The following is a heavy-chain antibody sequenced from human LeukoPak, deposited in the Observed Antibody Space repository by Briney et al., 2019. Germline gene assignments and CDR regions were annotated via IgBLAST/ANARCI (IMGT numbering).Heavy chain of an antibody. CDR1: GGTFSSYA. D-gene: IGHD5/OR15-5a*01. CDR3: AISTSGWFDP. J-gene: IGHJ5*02. Sequence: SVKVSCKASGGTFSSYAISWVRQAPGQGLEWMGRIIPILGIANYAQKFQGRVTITADKSTSTAYMELSSLRSEDTAVYYRAISTSGWFDPWGQGTLVTVSS. CDR2: IIPILGIA. V-gene: IGHV1-69*04.